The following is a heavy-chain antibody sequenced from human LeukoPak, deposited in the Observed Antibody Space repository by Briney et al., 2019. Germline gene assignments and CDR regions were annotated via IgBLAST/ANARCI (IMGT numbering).Heavy chain of an antibody. J-gene: IGHJ5*02. CDR2: ISAYNGNT. Sequence: ASAKVSCKASGYTFTSCGISWVRQAPGQGLEWMGWISAYNGNTNYAQKLQGRVTMTTDTSTSTAYMELRSLRSDDTAVYYCARETNYYDSSGYYYGWFDPWGQGTLVTVSS. CDR3: ARETNYYDSSGYYYGWFDP. V-gene: IGHV1-18*01. CDR1: GYTFTSCG. D-gene: IGHD3-22*01.